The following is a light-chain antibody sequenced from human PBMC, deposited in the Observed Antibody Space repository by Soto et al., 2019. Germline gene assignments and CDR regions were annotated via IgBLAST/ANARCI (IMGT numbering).Light chain of an antibody. Sequence: QSALTQPASVSGSPGQSITISCTGTSSDVGSYNLVSWYQQHPGKAPKLMIYEGSKRPSGVSNRFSGSKSGNTASLTISGVQAEDEADYYCCSYAGSSTHVVFGGGTKPTVL. J-gene: IGLJ2*01. V-gene: IGLV2-23*01. CDR3: CSYAGSSTHVV. CDR1: SSDVGSYNL. CDR2: EGS.